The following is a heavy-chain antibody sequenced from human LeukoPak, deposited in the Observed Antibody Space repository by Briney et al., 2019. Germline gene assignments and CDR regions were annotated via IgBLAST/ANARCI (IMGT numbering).Heavy chain of an antibody. D-gene: IGHD5-12*01. V-gene: IGHV3-7*01. CDR3: VRDSGYDYPFDY. CDR1: GFIFSSYW. J-gene: IGHJ4*02. CDR2: IKQDGSEK. Sequence: GGSLRLSFAASGFIFSSYWMSWVRQAPGKGLEWVANIKQDGSEKYYVDSVKGRFTISRDNAKNSLYLQMNSLRAEDTAVYYCVRDSGYDYPFDYWGQGTLVTVSS.